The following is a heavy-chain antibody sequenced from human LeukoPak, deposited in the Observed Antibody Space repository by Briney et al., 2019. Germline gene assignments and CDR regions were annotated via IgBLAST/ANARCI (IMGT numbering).Heavy chain of an antibody. CDR1: GGSFSGYY. CDR2: INHSGST. V-gene: IGHV4-34*01. J-gene: IGHJ4*02. D-gene: IGHD2-2*01. CDR3: ARGRSNSIVVPAATTLYYFDY. Sequence: SETLSLTCAAYGGSFSGYYWSWIRQPPGKGLEWIGEINHSGSTNYNPSLKSRVTISVDTSKNQFSLKLSSVTAADTAVYYCARGRSNSIVVPAATTLYYFDYWGQGTLVTVSS.